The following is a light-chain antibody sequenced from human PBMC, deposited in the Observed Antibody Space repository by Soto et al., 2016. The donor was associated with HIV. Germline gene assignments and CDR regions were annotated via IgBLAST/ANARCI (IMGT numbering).Light chain of an antibody. CDR1: TLRNFY. Sequence: SSELTQDPAVSVALGQTVRITCQGDTLRNFYASWYQQRPGQAPLLVIYGKKHRPSGIPDRFSGSTSGNIASLTITGTQANDEADYYCNSRDNTTNHLVFGGGTKLTVL. CDR3: NSRDNTTNHLV. CDR2: GKK. V-gene: IGLV3-19*01. J-gene: IGLJ2*01.